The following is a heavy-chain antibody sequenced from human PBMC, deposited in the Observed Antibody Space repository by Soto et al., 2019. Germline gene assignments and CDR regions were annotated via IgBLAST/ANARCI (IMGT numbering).Heavy chain of an antibody. Sequence: GGSLRLSCTASGFTFGDYAMSWFRQAPGKGLEWVGFIRSKAYGGTTEYAASVKGRFTISRDDSKSIAYLQMNSLKTEDTAVYYCTREARVGATAFDIWGQGTMVTVSS. CDR2: IRSKAYGGTT. CDR1: GFTFGDYA. CDR3: TREARVGATAFDI. D-gene: IGHD1-26*01. J-gene: IGHJ3*02. V-gene: IGHV3-49*03.